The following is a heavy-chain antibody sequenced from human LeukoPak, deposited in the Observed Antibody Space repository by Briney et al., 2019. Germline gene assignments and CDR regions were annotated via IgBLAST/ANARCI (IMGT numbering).Heavy chain of an antibody. CDR3: AKDLTIFGVVTPYGMDV. V-gene: IGHV3-23*01. Sequence: PGGPLRLPCAASGFPFSSYAMSWVRRPPGRGLEWVSPISGSGGSTYYADSVKGRFTISRDNSKNTLYLQMNSLRAEDTAVYYCAKDLTIFGVVTPYGMDVWGQGATVTVSS. CDR2: ISGSGGST. D-gene: IGHD3-3*01. CDR1: GFPFSSYA. J-gene: IGHJ6*02.